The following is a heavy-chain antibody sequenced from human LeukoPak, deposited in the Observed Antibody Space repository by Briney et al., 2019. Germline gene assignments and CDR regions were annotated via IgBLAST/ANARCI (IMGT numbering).Heavy chain of an antibody. D-gene: IGHD2-2*01. CDR1: GYTFTSYG. CDR2: ITTYNGNT. V-gene: IGHV1-18*01. Sequence: GASVTVSCKASGYTFTSYGLSWVRQAPGQGLEWMGRITTYNGNTKYAQTLQGRVTMTTDTSTSTAYMEPRSLRSDDTAVYYCARGIVPAARDYYYYYMDVWGKGTTVTVSS. J-gene: IGHJ6*03. CDR3: ARGIVPAARDYYYYYMDV.